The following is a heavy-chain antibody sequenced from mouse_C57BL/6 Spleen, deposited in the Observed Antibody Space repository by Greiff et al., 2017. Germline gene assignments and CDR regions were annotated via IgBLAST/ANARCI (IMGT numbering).Heavy chain of an antibody. V-gene: IGHV1-63*01. CDR2: IYPGGGYT. Sequence: VQLQQSGAELVRPGTSVKMSCKASGYTFTNYWIGWAKQRPGHGLEWIGDIYPGGGYTNYNEKFKGKATLTADKSSSTAYMQFSSLTSEDSAIYYCARSRGSSPYYYAMDYWGQGTSVTVSS. CDR1: GYTFTNYW. CDR3: ARSRGSSPYYYAMDY. J-gene: IGHJ4*01. D-gene: IGHD1-1*01.